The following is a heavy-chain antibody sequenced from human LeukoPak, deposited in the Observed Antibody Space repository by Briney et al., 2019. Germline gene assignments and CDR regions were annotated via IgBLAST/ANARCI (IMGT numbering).Heavy chain of an antibody. Sequence: SETLSLTCAVSGGSLTSRDSSWGWIRQPPGKGLEWIGYIYHSGSTYYNPSLKSRVTISVDRSKNQFSLKLSSVTAADTAVYYCARVVPAVKGFDPWGQGTLVTVSS. CDR2: IYHSGST. J-gene: IGHJ5*02. CDR1: GGSLTSRDSS. CDR3: ARVVPAVKGFDP. V-gene: IGHV4-30-2*01. D-gene: IGHD2-2*01.